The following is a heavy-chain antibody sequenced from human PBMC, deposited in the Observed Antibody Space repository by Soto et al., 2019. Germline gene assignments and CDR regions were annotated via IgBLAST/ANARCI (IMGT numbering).Heavy chain of an antibody. CDR3: AGGGRYYDYVWGSYRHFDF. D-gene: IGHD3-16*02. CDR2: MNPNSGNT. J-gene: IGHJ4*02. Sequence: ASVKVSCKASGYTFTSYDINWVRQATGQGLEFMGWMNPNSGNTGYAQKFQGRVTMTRNTSISTAYMELSSLRSEDTAVYYCAGGGRYYDYVWGSYRHFDFWGQGTLVTVS. CDR1: GYTFTSYD. V-gene: IGHV1-8*01.